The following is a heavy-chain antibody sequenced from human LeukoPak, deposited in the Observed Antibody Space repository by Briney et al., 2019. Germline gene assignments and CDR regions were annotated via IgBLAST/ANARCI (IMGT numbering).Heavy chain of an antibody. CDR1: GDSISTYY. D-gene: IGHD2-15*01. CDR3: ARLRLRYKSNGGSTSYEAVDI. Sequence: PSETLSLTCTVSGDSISTYYWSWIRQPPGKGLEWIGYIYNSGSTDYNPSLKSRVTMSVDTSINQFSLKLNSVTAADTAVYYCARLRLRYKSNGGSTSYEAVDIWGQGTVVTVSS. V-gene: IGHV4-59*08. CDR2: IYNSGST. J-gene: IGHJ3*02.